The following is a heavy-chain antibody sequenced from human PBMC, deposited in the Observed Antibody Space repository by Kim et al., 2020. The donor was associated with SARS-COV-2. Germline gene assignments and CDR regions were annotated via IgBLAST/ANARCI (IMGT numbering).Heavy chain of an antibody. J-gene: IGHJ4*02. Sequence: YAASVKGRFNISRDDTKTSLYLQMNSLKTEDTAVYYCTTISYDSSGFSGDYWGQGTLVTVSS. CDR3: TTISYDSSGFSGDY. D-gene: IGHD3-22*01. V-gene: IGHV3-72*01.